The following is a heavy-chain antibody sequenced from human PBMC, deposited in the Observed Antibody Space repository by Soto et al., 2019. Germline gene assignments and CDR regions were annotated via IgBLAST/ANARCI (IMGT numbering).Heavy chain of an antibody. J-gene: IGHJ3*02. D-gene: IGHD3-22*01. CDR1: GFTLSRHT. V-gene: IGHV3-21*01. CDR3: VRDYYDTSGYPNTFDM. CDR2: IGSRTSDI. Sequence: GGSLRLSCAASGFTLSRHTMNWVRQAPGKGLEWVSFIGSRTSDIYYADSVKGRFTISRDNAKNSLCLDLTRLRAEDTAVYFCVRDYYDTSGYPNTFDMWGQGTMVTVSS.